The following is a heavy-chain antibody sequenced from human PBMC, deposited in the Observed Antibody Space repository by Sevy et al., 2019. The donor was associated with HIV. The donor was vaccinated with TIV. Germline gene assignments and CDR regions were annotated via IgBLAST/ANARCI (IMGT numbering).Heavy chain of an antibody. V-gene: IGHV1-8*01. J-gene: IGHJ4*02. D-gene: IGHD6-13*01. CDR1: GYTFTSYD. Sequence: ASVKVSCKASGYTFTSYDINWVRQATGQGLEWMGWMNPNSGNTGYAQKFQGRVTMTRNTSISTAYMELSSLRSEDTAVSYCASGGIAAAGTFDYWGQGTLVTVSS. CDR3: ASGGIAAAGTFDY. CDR2: MNPNSGNT.